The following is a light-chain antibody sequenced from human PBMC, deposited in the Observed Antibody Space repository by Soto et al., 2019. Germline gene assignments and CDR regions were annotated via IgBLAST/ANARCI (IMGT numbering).Light chain of an antibody. CDR1: RNLVYSDGNAS. Sequence: DFVMTQSPLALTVTLRQPASISCSSNRNLVYSDGNASLNWFQQMPVQSPMRLIYKASNLESGVPDRFSGSGSVTDFTLQISRVEAEDAGVYDCMQATHLPPTFGIGTRVEIK. CDR3: MQATHLPPT. J-gene: IGKJ1*01. CDR2: KAS. V-gene: IGKV2-30*01.